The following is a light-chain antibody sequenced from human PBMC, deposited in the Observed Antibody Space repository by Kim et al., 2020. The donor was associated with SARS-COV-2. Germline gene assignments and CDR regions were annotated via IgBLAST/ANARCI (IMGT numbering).Light chain of an antibody. CDR1: QSLRSN. V-gene: IGKV3-15*01. J-gene: IGKJ4*01. CDR3: QQYHDWPPV. CDR2: DAS. Sequence: VSPGEGATLSCRASQSLRSNLAWYQHKPGQSPRLLIYDASARAPGIPGRFSASGSGTEFTLTISSLQSEDFAVYYCQQYHDWPPVFGGGTKVDIK.